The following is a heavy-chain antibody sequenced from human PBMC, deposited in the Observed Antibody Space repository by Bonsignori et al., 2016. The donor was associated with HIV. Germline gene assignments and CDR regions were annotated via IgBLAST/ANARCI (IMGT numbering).Heavy chain of an antibody. V-gene: IGHV4-39*02. Sequence: QLHLQESGPGLVKPSETLSLSCTVSGGSVSSSQYYWGWLRQPPGKGLEWLGSIYYLGNTFYTPSLKSRVSISVDTSNNRFSLNLDSATAADTALYYCARVLGYSSDWLSRGTYYFDYWGQGTLVIVS. J-gene: IGHJ4*02. CDR3: ARVLGYSSDWLSRGTYYFDY. CDR2: IYYLGNT. CDR1: GGSVSSSQYY. D-gene: IGHD6-19*01.